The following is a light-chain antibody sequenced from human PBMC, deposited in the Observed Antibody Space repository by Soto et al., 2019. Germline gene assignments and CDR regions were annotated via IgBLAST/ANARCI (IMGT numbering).Light chain of an antibody. V-gene: IGKV3-20*01. CDR1: QSVSSTY. CDR3: QQFVMSPPGYT. CDR2: GAS. J-gene: IGKJ2*01. Sequence: EIVLTQSPGTLSLSPGERATLSCRASQSVSSTYLAWYQHRSGQAPRLLIYGASNRATGIPDRFSGYGSGTDFTLTVSSLEPEDSAVYYCQQFVMSPPGYTFGQVTKLKIK.